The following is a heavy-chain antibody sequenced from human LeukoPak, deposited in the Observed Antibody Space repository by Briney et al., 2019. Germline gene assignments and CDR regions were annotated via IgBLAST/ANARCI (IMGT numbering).Heavy chain of an antibody. D-gene: IGHD6-19*01. Sequence: GASVKVSCKASGYTFTNYDINWVRQATGQGLEWMGWMNPNSGNTGYAQKFQGRVTMTRNTSISTAYMELSSLGSEDTAVYYCARIIISGSGWYGNYYYYGMDVWGQGTTVTVSS. J-gene: IGHJ6*02. CDR2: MNPNSGNT. CDR3: ARIIISGSGWYGNYYYYGMDV. V-gene: IGHV1-8*01. CDR1: GYTFTNYD.